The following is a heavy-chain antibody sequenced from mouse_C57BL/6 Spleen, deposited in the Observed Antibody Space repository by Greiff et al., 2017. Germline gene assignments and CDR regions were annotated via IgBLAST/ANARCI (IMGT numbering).Heavy chain of an antibody. Sequence: QVQLQQSGPELVKPGASVKISCKASGYAFSSSWMNWVKQRPGKGLEWIGRIYPGDGDTNYNGKFKGKATLTADKSSSTAYMQLSSLTSEDSAVYFCARNYHFDYWGQGTTLTVSS. CDR3: ARNYHFDY. J-gene: IGHJ2*01. CDR2: IYPGDGDT. CDR1: GYAFSSSW. V-gene: IGHV1-82*01.